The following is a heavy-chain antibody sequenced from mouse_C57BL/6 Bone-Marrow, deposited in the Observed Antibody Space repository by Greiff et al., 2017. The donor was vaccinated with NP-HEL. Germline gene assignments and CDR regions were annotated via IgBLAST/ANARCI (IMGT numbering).Heavy chain of an antibody. J-gene: IGHJ3*01. V-gene: IGHV5-4*01. Sequence: DVKLQESGGGLVKPGGSLKLSCAASGFTFSSYAMSWVRQTPEKRLEWVATISDGGSYTYYPDNVKGRFTISRDNAKNNLYLQMSHLKSEDTAMYYCAREGLRVYYPFAYWGQGTLVTVSA. CDR3: AREGLRVYYPFAY. CDR1: GFTFSSYA. D-gene: IGHD1-1*01. CDR2: ISDGGSYT.